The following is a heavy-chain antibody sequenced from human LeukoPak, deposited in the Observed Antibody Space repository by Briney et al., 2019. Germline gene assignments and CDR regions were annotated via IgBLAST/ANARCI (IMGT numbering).Heavy chain of an antibody. CDR1: GFTFSNAW. CDR2: ISSSSSTI. Sequence: GGSLRLSCAASGFTFSNAWMSWVRQAPGKGLEWVSYISSSSSTIYYADSVKGRFTISRDNAKNSLYLQMNSLRAEDTAVYYCAREDCSSTSCQSWAFDIWGQGTMVTVSS. D-gene: IGHD2-2*01. CDR3: AREDCSSTSCQSWAFDI. J-gene: IGHJ3*02. V-gene: IGHV3-48*01.